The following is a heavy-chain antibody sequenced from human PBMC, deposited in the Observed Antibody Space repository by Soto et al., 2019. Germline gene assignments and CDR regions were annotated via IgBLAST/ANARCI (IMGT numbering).Heavy chain of an antibody. CDR2: ISWNSGSI. D-gene: IGHD3-16*01. Sequence: GGSLRLSCAASGFTFDDYAMHWVRQAPGKGLEWVSGISWNSGSIGYADSVKGRFTISRDNAKNSLYLQMNSLRAEDTALYYCAKDQVRGVKITFGGVVDYWGQGTLVTVSS. J-gene: IGHJ4*02. CDR1: GFTFDDYA. CDR3: AKDQVRGVKITFGGVVDY. V-gene: IGHV3-9*01.